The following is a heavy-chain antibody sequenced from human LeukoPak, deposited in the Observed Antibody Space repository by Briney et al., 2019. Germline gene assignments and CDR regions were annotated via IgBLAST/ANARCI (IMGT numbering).Heavy chain of an antibody. CDR1: GFTVSSNY. CDR2: IYSGGTT. V-gene: IGHV3-53*05. CDR3: AKDSSDYYFDY. J-gene: IGHJ4*02. D-gene: IGHD3-22*01. Sequence: PGGSLRLSCEASGFTVSSNYMSWVRQAPGKGLEWVSVIYSGGTTYYADSVKGRFTISRDNSKNTLYVQLNSLRPDDTAVYYCAKDSSDYYFDYWGQGTLVTVSS.